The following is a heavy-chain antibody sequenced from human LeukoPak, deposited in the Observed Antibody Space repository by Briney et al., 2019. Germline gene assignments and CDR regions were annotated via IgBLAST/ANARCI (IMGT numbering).Heavy chain of an antibody. Sequence: GRSLRLSCAASGFTFSSYAMHWVRQAPGKGLEWVAVISYDGSNKYYADSVKGRFTISRDNSKSTLYLQMNSLRAEDTAVYYCARWAVAGTAKVGMDVWGQGTTVTVSS. CDR1: GFTFSSYA. CDR2: ISYDGSNK. V-gene: IGHV3-30-3*01. D-gene: IGHD6-19*01. CDR3: ARWAVAGTAKVGMDV. J-gene: IGHJ6*02.